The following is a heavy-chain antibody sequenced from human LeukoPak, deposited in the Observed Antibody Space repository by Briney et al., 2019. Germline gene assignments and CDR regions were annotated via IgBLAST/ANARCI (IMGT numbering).Heavy chain of an antibody. CDR1: GFTFSNYE. CDR2: ISSSGGSI. Sequence: GGSLRLSCAASGFTFSNYEINWVRQAPGKGLEGVSYISSSGGSIYYADSVKGRFTISRDNAKNSLYLQMNSLRAEDTAVYYCARGYRYGYDYWGQGTLVTVSS. CDR3: ARGYRYGYDY. J-gene: IGHJ4*02. V-gene: IGHV3-48*03. D-gene: IGHD5-18*01.